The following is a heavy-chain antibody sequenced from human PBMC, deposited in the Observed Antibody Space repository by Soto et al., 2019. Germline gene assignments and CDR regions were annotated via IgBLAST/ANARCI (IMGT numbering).Heavy chain of an antibody. D-gene: IGHD3-10*01. Sequence: EVLLVESGGGMVQPVGSLKLSCAASGFVFKDSSIHWVRQASGKGLEWVGRIRDRAYSYATAYAESVKGRFTISRDDSNNTAYLQMSGLKTEDTAIYYCTRLISAAHDYWGQGTLVTVSS. CDR2: IRDRAYSYAT. V-gene: IGHV3-73*01. J-gene: IGHJ4*02. CDR1: GFVFKDSS. CDR3: TRLISAAHDY.